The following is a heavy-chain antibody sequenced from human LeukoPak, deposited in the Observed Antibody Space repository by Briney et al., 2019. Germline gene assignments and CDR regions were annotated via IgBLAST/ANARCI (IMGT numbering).Heavy chain of an antibody. CDR3: AAKGYCSSTSCYTSGDWFDP. CDR1: GYSFTSYW. CDR2: IYPGDSDT. Sequence: GEFLKISCKGSGYSFTSYWIGWVRQMPGKGLEWMGIIYPGDSDTRYSPSFQGQVTISADKSISTAYLQWSSLKASDTAMYYCAAKGYCSSTSCYTSGDWFDPWGQGTLVTVSS. D-gene: IGHD2-2*02. J-gene: IGHJ5*02. V-gene: IGHV5-51*01.